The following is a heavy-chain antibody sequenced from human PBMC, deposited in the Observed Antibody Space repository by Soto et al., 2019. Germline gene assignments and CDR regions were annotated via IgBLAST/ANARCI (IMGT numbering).Heavy chain of an antibody. D-gene: IGHD6-13*01. CDR3: ARFAREENPKVGSWYYFDY. V-gene: IGHV4-31*02. J-gene: IGHJ4*02. CDR1: GGPISGGGYC. CDR2: IYYRGRT. Sequence: SRCVAGSVDGGPISGGGYCWSGVGQHLGKGLEWIGNIYYRGRTYYNPSLKSRVTISVDTSKNQFSLKLSSVTAADTAVYYCARFAREENPKVGSWYYFDYWGQGTRVT.